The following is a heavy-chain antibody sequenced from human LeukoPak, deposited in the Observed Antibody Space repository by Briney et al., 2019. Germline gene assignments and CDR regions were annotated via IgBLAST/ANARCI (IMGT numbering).Heavy chain of an antibody. J-gene: IGHJ4*02. CDR1: GGSISSGGYS. D-gene: IGHD6-13*01. CDR3: ARVISDSSSWFFDY. CDR2: IYHRGGT. V-gene: IGHV4-30-2*01. Sequence: SQTLSLTCAVSGGSISSGGYSWSWIRQPPGKGLEWIGYIYHRGGTHYIPSLKGRVTISVDRSQNQLFLRLSSVAAADTAVYYCARVISDSSSWFFDYWGQGTLVTVSS.